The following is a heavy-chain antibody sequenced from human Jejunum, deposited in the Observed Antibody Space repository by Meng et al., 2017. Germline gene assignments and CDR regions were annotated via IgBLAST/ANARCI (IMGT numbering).Heavy chain of an antibody. D-gene: IGHD3-10*01. CDR3: ARALYHGIRGYYFDS. Sequence: GESLKISCAASGFTVSSNYISWVRQAPGKGLEWLSVIHSSGSPYYAGSVQGRFTISRDSSQNTVFLQLNSLGAEDTALYYCARALYHGIRGYYFDSWGQGTLVTVSS. V-gene: IGHV3-53*01. CDR2: IHSSGSP. J-gene: IGHJ4*02. CDR1: GFTVSSNY.